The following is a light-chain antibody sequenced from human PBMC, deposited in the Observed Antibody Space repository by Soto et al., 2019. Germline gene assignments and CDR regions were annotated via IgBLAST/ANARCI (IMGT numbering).Light chain of an antibody. J-gene: IGKJ1*01. CDR2: DAS. Sequence: DIQMTQSPSTLSASVGDRVTITCRASQRMSTWLAWYQQKPGKAPKLLIYDASGLESGVPSRFSGSGSGTEFTLTISSLQPDDFATYYCQQYNSYSTFGQGTKVDIK. V-gene: IGKV1-5*01. CDR3: QQYNSYST. CDR1: QRMSTW.